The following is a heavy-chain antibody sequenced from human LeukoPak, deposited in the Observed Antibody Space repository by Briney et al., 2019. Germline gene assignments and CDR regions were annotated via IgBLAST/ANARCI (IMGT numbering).Heavy chain of an antibody. Sequence: SETLSLTCTVSGGSISSYYWSWIRQPPGKGLEWIEYIYYSGSTNYNPSLKSRVTISVDTSKNQFSLKLSSVTAADTAVYYCARVPSRTLWFGELYAFDIWGQGTMVTVSS. V-gene: IGHV4-59*01. CDR3: ARVPSRTLWFGELYAFDI. D-gene: IGHD3-10*01. CDR1: GGSISSYY. J-gene: IGHJ3*02. CDR2: IYYSGST.